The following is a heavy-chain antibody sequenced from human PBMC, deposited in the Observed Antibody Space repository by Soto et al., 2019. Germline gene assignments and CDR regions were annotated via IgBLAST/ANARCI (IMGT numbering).Heavy chain of an antibody. D-gene: IGHD6-13*01. CDR2: IIPIFGTA. J-gene: IGHJ2*01. CDR1: GGTFSSYA. CDR3: ARGWAAAVHWYFDL. Sequence: ASVKVSCKASGGTFSSYAISWVRQAPGQGLEWMGGIIPIFGTANYAQKFQGRDTITADKSTSTAYMELSSLRSEDTAVYYCARGWAAAVHWYFDLWGRGTLVTVSS. V-gene: IGHV1-69*06.